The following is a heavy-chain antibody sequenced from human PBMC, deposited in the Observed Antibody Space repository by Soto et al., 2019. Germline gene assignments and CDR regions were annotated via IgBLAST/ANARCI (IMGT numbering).Heavy chain of an antibody. Sequence: QVQLVESGGGVVQPGRSLRLSCAASGFTFSSYGMHWVRQAPGKGLEWVAVIWYDGSNKYYADSVKGRFTISRDNSKNTLYLQMNSLRAEDTAVYYCARDGGRAKWYLDLWGRGTLVTVSS. J-gene: IGHJ2*01. CDR3: ARDGGRAKWYLDL. D-gene: IGHD2-15*01. CDR2: IWYDGSNK. CDR1: GFTFSSYG. V-gene: IGHV3-33*01.